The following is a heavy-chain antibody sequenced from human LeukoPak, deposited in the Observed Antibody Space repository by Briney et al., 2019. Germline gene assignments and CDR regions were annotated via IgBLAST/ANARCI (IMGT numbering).Heavy chain of an antibody. CDR3: AKAYSGSRGYYFDY. CDR2: ISGSGGST. D-gene: IGHD1-26*01. V-gene: IGHV3-23*01. J-gene: IGHJ4*02. Sequence: GGSLRLSCAASGFTFSSYAMSWVRQAPGKGLEWVSAISGSGGSTYYADPVKGRFTISRDNSKNTLYLQMNSLRAEDTAVYYCAKAYSGSRGYYFDYWGQGTLVTVSS. CDR1: GFTFSSYA.